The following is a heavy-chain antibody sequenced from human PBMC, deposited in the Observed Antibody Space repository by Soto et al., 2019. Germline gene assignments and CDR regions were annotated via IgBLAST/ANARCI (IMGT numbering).Heavy chain of an antibody. J-gene: IGHJ4*02. CDR3: ATQARSRDGYNPAVYFDY. CDR1: GYSFTSYW. CDR2: IYPGDSDT. V-gene: IGHV5-51*01. D-gene: IGHD5-12*01. Sequence: PGESLKISCKGSGYSFTSYWIGWVRQMPGKGLEWMGIIYPGDSDTRYSPSFQGQVTISADKSISTAYLQWSSLKASDTAMYYCATQARSRDGYNPAVYFDYWGQGTLVTVSS.